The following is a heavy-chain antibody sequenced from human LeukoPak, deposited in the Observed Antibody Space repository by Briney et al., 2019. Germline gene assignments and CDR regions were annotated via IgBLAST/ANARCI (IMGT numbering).Heavy chain of an antibody. V-gene: IGHV4-34*01. CDR2: INHSGST. CDR1: GGSFSGYY. J-gene: IGHJ5*02. D-gene: IGHD1-26*01. Sequence: KSSETLSLTCAVYGGSFSGYYWSWIRQPPGKGLEWIGEINHSGSTNYNPSLKSRVTISVDTSKNQFSLKLSSVTAADTAVYYCARVLTGSYYDNWFDPWGQGTLVTVSS. CDR3: ARVLTGSYYDNWFDP.